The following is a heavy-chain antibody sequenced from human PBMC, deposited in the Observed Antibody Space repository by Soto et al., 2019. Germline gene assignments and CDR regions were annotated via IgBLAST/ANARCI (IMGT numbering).Heavy chain of an antibody. Sequence: QVQLQESGPGLVKPSETLSLTCSVSGDSISSTNWWQWVRQPPAKGLEWIVEILHSGTTNYNPSLKSRVAISLDKSKNQFSLTLNSVTAAYTAVYYCARVRQYCSATSCYLDPWGQGTLVNVAS. J-gene: IGHJ5*02. CDR2: ILHSGTT. D-gene: IGHD2-2*01. CDR3: ARVRQYCSATSCYLDP. CDR1: GDSISSTNW. V-gene: IGHV4-4*02.